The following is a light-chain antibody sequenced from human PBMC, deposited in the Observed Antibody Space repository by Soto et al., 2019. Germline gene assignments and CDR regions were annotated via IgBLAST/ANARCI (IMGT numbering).Light chain of an antibody. V-gene: IGKV3-15*01. CDR2: GAS. J-gene: IGKJ1*01. CDR3: QHYKMYSPWT. Sequence: SPAALSLSPGERATLSCRASQSINANLAWYQQKPGQAPSLLIYGASTRATGTPARFSGSGSGTEFTLTISSLQPDDFATYYCQHYKMYSPWTFGQGTKVDIK. CDR1: QSINAN.